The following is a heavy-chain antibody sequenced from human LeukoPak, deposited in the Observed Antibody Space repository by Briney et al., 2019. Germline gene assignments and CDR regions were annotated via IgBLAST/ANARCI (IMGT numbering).Heavy chain of an antibody. CDR3: ARQGFGSGWYYYFDY. CDR1: GDSISSYS. V-gene: IGHV4-59*08. D-gene: IGHD6-19*01. CDR2: IFYSGSP. J-gene: IGHJ4*02. Sequence: SETLSLTCTVSGDSISSYSWSWIRQPPGKGLEWIGYIFYSGSPSYNPSLKSRVTISVDTSKKQFSLKLSSVTAADTAVYYCARQGFGSGWYYYFDYWGQGTLVTVSS.